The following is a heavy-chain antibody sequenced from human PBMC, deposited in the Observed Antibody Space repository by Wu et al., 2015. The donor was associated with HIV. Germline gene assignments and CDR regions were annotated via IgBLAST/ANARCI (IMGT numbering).Heavy chain of an antibody. CDR3: ASHDSSAAWFDP. CDR2: INPSGGST. D-gene: IGHD3-22*01. V-gene: IGHV1-46*01. Sequence: QVQLVQSGAEVKKPGASVKVSCKASGYTFTSYYMHWVRQAPGQGLEWMGIINPSGGSTSYAQKFQGRVTMTRDTSTSTVYMELSSLRSEDTAVYYCASHDSSAAWFDPWGQGTLVTVSS. CDR1: GYTFTSYY. J-gene: IGHJ5*02.